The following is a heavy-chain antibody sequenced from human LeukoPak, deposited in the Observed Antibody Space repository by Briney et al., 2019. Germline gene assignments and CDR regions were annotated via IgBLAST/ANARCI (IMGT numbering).Heavy chain of an antibody. CDR3: ARGTYCGGDCYSDAFDI. D-gene: IGHD2-21*02. J-gene: IGHJ3*02. V-gene: IGHV5-51*01. CDR1: GYSFTSYW. CDR2: IYPGDSDI. Sequence: GESLKISCKGSGYSFTSYWIGWVRQMPGKGLEWMGNIYPGDSDIRYSSSFQGQVTISIDKSISTAYLQWSSLKASDTAMYYCARGTYCGGDCYSDAFDIWGQGTMVTVSS.